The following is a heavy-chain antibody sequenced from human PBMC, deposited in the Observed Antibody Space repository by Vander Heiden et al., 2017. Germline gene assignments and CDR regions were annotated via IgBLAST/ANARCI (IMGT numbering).Heavy chain of an antibody. Sequence: EVQLLESGGGLAQPGGSLILSCAASEFTFSNYAMTWVRQAPGKGLEWVSTITGSGDSTYYADSVKGRFTISRDNSKNTLYLQMNSLRAEDTALYYCAKGRPVSLFDYWGQGTLVTVSS. V-gene: IGHV3-23*01. CDR3: AKGRPVSLFDY. CDR2: ITGSGDST. CDR1: EFTFSNYA. J-gene: IGHJ4*02.